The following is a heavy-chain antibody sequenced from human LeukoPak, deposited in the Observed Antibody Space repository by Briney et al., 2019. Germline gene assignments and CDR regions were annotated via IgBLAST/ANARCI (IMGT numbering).Heavy chain of an antibody. CDR1: GFTLSSYG. J-gene: IGHJ6*02. Sequence: GSLRLSCVASGFTLSSYGMHGVRQAPGKGLEWVAVIWYDGSNKYYADSVKGRFTISRDNSKNTRYLQMNSLRAEDTAVYYCARDSDIVVVVAATRCGYGMDVWGQGTTVTVSS. CDR2: IWYDGSNK. V-gene: IGHV3-33*01. CDR3: ARDSDIVVVVAATRCGYGMDV. D-gene: IGHD2-15*01.